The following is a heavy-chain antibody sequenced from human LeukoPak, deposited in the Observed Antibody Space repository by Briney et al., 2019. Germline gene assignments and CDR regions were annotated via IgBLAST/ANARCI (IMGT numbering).Heavy chain of an antibody. V-gene: IGHV3-74*01. CDR2: INSDGSST. CDR1: GFTFSSYW. J-gene: IGHJ4*02. CDR3: ARDLWKNNHYDSSGYSRTFDY. Sequence: GGSLRLSCAASGFTFSSYWMHWVRQAPGKGLVWVSRINSDGSSTSYADSVKGRFTTSRDHAKNTLYLQMNSLRAEDTAVYYCARDLWKNNHYDSSGYSRTFDYWGQGTLVTVSS. D-gene: IGHD3-22*01.